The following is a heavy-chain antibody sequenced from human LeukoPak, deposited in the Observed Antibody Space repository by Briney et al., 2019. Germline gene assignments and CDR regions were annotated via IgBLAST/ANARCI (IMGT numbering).Heavy chain of an antibody. Sequence: GGSLRLSCAASGFTVSSNYMSWVRQAPGKGLEWVSVIYSGGSTYYADSVKGRFTISRDNSKNTLYLQMNSLRAEDTAVYYCARDPEGIAVGPFDIWGQGTMVTVSS. CDR2: IYSGGST. CDR1: GFTVSSNY. D-gene: IGHD6-19*01. CDR3: ARDPEGIAVGPFDI. J-gene: IGHJ3*02. V-gene: IGHV3-53*01.